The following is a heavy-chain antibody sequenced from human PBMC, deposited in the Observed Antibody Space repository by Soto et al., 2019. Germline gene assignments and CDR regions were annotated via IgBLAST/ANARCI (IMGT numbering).Heavy chain of an antibody. V-gene: IGHV3-15*07. J-gene: IGHJ4*02. Sequence: EVQLVESGGGLVKPGGSLRLSCAASGFTFSNAWMNWVRQAPGKGLEWVGRIKSKTDGGTTDYAAPVKGRFTISRDDSKNTLYLQMNSLKTEDTAVYYCTTREVEMATMTDYWGQGTLVTVSS. D-gene: IGHD5-12*01. CDR2: IKSKTDGGTT. CDR1: GFTFSNAW. CDR3: TTREVEMATMTDY.